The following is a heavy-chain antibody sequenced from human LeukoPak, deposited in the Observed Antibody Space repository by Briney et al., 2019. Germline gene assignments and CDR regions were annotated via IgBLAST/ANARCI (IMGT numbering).Heavy chain of an antibody. V-gene: IGHV3-48*04. Sequence: GGSLRLSCAASGFTFSSYSMNWVRQAPGKGPEWVSYISSSSSTIYYADSVKGRFTISRDNAKNSLYLQMNSLRAEDTAVYYCAGVVGGEVYWGQGTLVTVSS. CDR1: GFTFSSYS. D-gene: IGHD2-21*01. CDR2: ISSSSSTI. CDR3: AGVVGGEVY. J-gene: IGHJ4*02.